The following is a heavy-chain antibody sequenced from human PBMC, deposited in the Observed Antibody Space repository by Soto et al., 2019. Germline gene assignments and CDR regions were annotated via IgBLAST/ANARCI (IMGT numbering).Heavy chain of an antibody. D-gene: IGHD3-10*01. CDR1: GGSISSSSYY. CDR2: IYYSGST. J-gene: IGHJ6*02. Sequence: PSETLSLTCTVSGGSISSSSYYWGWIRQPPGKGLEWIGSIYYSGSTYYNPSLKSRVTISVDTSKNQFSLKLSSVTAADTAVYYCAKTNYGSGSYWRREYYYYGMDVWGQGTTVTVSS. CDR3: AKTNYGSGSYWRREYYYYGMDV. V-gene: IGHV4-39*01.